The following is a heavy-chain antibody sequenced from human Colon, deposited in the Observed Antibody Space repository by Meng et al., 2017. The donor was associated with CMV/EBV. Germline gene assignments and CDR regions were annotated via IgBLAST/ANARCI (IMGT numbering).Heavy chain of an antibody. V-gene: IGHV4-39*07. CDR3: ARVVLNFFDY. D-gene: IGHD3-10*02. CDR1: GGSFISNSYC. Sequence: QLQLEGAAPGLVTPSGTLSLSCTVSGGSFISNSYCWGWIRQPPGKGLEYIGSIYNSGSAYYNPSLKSRVTISLDTSKNQFSLKLSSVTAADTAMYYCARVVLNFFDYWGQGTLVTVSS. CDR2: IYNSGSA. J-gene: IGHJ4*02.